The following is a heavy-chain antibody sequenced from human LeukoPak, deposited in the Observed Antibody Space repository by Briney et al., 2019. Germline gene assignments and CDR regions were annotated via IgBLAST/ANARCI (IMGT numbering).Heavy chain of an antibody. Sequence: GGSLRLSCAASGFTFSTYEMNWVRQAPGKGLEWVAFIRYDGRNKYYADSVKGRFTISRDNSKNTLYLQMNSLRAEDTAVYYCAKVDGSVSYFFDYWGQGTLVTVSS. J-gene: IGHJ4*02. CDR1: GFTFSTYE. CDR2: IRYDGRNK. V-gene: IGHV3-30*02. D-gene: IGHD3-10*01. CDR3: AKVDGSVSYFFDY.